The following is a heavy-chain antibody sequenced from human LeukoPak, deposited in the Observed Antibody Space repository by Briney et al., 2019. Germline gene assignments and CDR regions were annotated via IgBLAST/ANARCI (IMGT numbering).Heavy chain of an antibody. CDR3: ARDLVATIVDYYYYMDV. CDR2: INPNSGGT. V-gene: IGHV1-2*02. CDR1: GYTFTGYY. D-gene: IGHD5-12*01. J-gene: IGHJ6*03. Sequence: ASVKVSCKASGYTFTGYYMHWVRQAPGQGLEWMGWINPNSGGTNYAQKLQDRVTMTRDTSISTAYMELSRLRSDDTAVYYCARDLVATIVDYYYYMDVWGKGTTVTVSS.